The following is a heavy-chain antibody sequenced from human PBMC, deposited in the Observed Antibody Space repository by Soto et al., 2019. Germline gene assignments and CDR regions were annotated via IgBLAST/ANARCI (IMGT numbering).Heavy chain of an antibody. V-gene: IGHV1-69*01. CDR2: IIPIFGTA. D-gene: IGHD3-16*01. J-gene: IGHJ6*02. CDR1: GGTFSSYA. Sequence: QVQLVQSGAAVKKPGSSVKVSCKASGGTFSSYAISWVRQAPGQGLEWMVGIIPIFGTADSAQKFQGRVTITADESTSTAYMELSSLRSEDTAVYYCARWGLASYYYYGMDVWGQGTTVTVSS. CDR3: ARWGLASYYYYGMDV.